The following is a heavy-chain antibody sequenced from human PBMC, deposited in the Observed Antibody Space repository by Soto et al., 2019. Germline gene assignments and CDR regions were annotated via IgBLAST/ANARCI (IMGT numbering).Heavy chain of an antibody. Sequence: GGSLRLSCAASGFTFSYYWMHWVRQAPGQGLVWVSRIHSDGSSTTYADSVKGRFTISRDNAKNTLYLQMNSLRAEDTAVYYFAKTLNMAYYHYGMDVWGQGTTVTVSS. V-gene: IGHV3-74*01. CDR1: GFTFSYYW. J-gene: IGHJ6*02. CDR3: AKTLNMAYYHYGMDV. D-gene: IGHD3-10*01. CDR2: IHSDGSST.